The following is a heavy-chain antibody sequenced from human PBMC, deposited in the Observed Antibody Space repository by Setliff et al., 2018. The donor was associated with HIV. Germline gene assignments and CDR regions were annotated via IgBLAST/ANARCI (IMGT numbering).Heavy chain of an antibody. D-gene: IGHD1-26*01. CDR3: ARARGSGSFAFDI. CDR2: ISSSSSYI. CDR1: GFTFSGYS. V-gene: IGHV3-21*01. J-gene: IGHJ3*02. Sequence: PGGSLRLSCAASGFTFSGYSMHWVRQAPGKGLEWVSCISSSSSYIYYADSVKGRFTISRDNAKNSLYLQMNSLRAEDTAVYYCARARGSGSFAFDIWGQGTKVTVSS.